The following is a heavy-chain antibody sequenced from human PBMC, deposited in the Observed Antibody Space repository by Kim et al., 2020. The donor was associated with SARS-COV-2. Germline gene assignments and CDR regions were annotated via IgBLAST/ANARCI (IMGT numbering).Heavy chain of an antibody. CDR2: ISTNGGST. V-gene: IGHV3-64D*06. CDR1: GFTFSTYA. Sequence: GGSLRLSCSASGFTFSTYAMNWFRQAPGKGLEYVSAISTNGGSTYYADSVKGRFTISRDNSKNTLYLQMSSLRAEDTAVYFCVKRLGEGAARDWGQGTLVTVSS. D-gene: IGHD6-25*01. J-gene: IGHJ4*02. CDR3: VKRLGEGAARD.